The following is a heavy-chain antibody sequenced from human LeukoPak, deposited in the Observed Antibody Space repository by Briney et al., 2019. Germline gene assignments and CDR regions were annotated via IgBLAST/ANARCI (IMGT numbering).Heavy chain of an antibody. CDR1: GGSISSSSYY. D-gene: IGHD6-6*01. CDR3: ARVARYYFDY. CDR2: IYYSGST. J-gene: IGHJ4*02. V-gene: IGHV4-39*07. Sequence: SETLSLTCTVSGGSISSSSYYWGWIRQPPGKGLEWIGSIYYSGSTYYNPSLKSRVTISVDTSKNQFSLKLSPVTAADTAVYYCARVARYYFDYWGQGALVTVSS.